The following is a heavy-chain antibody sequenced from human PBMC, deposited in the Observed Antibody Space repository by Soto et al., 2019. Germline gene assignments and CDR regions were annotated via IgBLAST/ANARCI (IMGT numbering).Heavy chain of an antibody. V-gene: IGHV1-46*01. CDR3: ARGLAAGDH. D-gene: IGHD6-13*01. J-gene: IGHJ4*02. Sequence: QVQLVQSGAEVKNPGASVKISCKASGYTFTNYYIHRVRQAPGQGLEWMAIINPNGGSTNYAQKFQGRVTLARDTFTNTVHMDLSSLTSEDTATYYCARGLAAGDHWGQGTLVTVSS. CDR2: INPNGGST. CDR1: GYTFTNYY.